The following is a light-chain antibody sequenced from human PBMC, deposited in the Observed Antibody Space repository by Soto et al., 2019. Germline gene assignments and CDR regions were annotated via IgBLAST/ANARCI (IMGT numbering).Light chain of an antibody. CDR3: QQYNDLPTT. Sequence: EIVMTQSPATLSVSPGERATLSCRASQSVRSTVAWYQQKPGQAPRLLIYGASTRATGIPARFSGSGSGTEFTLTISSLQTEDFAVYYCQQYNDLPTTFGQGTKVEIK. J-gene: IGKJ1*01. CDR1: QSVRST. V-gene: IGKV3-15*01. CDR2: GAS.